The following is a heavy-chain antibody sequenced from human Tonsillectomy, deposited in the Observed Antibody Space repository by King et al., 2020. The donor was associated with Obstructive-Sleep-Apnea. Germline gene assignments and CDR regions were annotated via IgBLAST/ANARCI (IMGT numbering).Heavy chain of an antibody. Sequence: VQLVESGGGLVQPGGSLRLSCAASGFTFSSYSINWGRQDPGKGLEWVSYITSSSNTIFYADSVRGRFTISRDNAKNSLYLQMNSLRAEDTAVYYCARDSGDSGYDSRPIWGQGILVTVSS. CDR1: GFTFSSYS. V-gene: IGHV3-48*04. CDR3: ARDSGDSGYDSRPI. CDR2: ITSSSNTI. J-gene: IGHJ4*02. D-gene: IGHD5-12*01.